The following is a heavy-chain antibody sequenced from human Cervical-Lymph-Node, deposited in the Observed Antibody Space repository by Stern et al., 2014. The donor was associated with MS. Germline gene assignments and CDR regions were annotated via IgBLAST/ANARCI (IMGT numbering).Heavy chain of an antibody. CDR3: AREGHYYDTTGYLAH. Sequence: VQLVQSGADVKKPGASVKVSCKASGYTFTGYLLHWVRQAPGQGLEWIEWINPNNGGTTYAQNFQGRVTLTRDTTISTAYMELSSLRSDDTAFYYCAREGHYYDTTGYLAHWGQGTLLTVSS. CDR2: INPNNGGT. V-gene: IGHV1-2*02. J-gene: IGHJ5*02. D-gene: IGHD3-22*01. CDR1: GYTFTGYL.